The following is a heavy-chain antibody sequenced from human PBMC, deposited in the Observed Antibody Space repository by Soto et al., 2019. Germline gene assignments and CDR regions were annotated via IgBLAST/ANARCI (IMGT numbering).Heavy chain of an antibody. D-gene: IGHD6-19*01. CDR1: GGSIISYY. Sequence: QVQLQESGPGLVKPSETLSLTCTVSGGSIISYYWSWIRQSPEKGLEWFGYIHHSGSTLYNPSLNNRATVSLDRSNNQLSLKLTSVTAADTALYYCAREVRSNTGWYWDYWGQGTLVTVSS. J-gene: IGHJ4*02. CDR3: AREVRSNTGWYWDY. V-gene: IGHV4-59*01. CDR2: IHHSGST.